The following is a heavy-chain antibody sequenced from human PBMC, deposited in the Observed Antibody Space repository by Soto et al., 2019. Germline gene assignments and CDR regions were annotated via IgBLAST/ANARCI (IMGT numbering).Heavy chain of an antibody. Sequence: GESLKISCNGSGYIFTSYWIGWVRQMPGKGLEWMGIIYPGDSDTRYSPSFQGQVTISADKSISTAYLQWSNLKASDTAMYYCAGSDGGCGGDCPPDAFDIWGQGTMVTVSS. CDR2: IYPGDSDT. CDR1: GYIFTSYW. D-gene: IGHD2-21*02. J-gene: IGHJ3*02. V-gene: IGHV5-51*01. CDR3: AGSDGGCGGDCPPDAFDI.